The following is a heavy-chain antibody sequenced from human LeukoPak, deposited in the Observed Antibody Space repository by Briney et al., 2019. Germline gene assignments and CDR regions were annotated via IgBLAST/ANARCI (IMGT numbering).Heavy chain of an antibody. CDR2: ISDSGRST. J-gene: IGHJ4*02. CDR3: ASWAGNTQSDSWSGPFDY. D-gene: IGHD3-3*01. CDR1: GLTFSNFK. Sequence: GGSLRLSCAVSGLTFSNFKMNWVRQAPGRGLEWVSYISDSGRSTFYADSVKGRFTISRDNAKNSLYLQMSSLRVEDTAVYYCASWAGNTQSDSWSGPFDYWGQGTLVTVSS. V-gene: IGHV3-48*03.